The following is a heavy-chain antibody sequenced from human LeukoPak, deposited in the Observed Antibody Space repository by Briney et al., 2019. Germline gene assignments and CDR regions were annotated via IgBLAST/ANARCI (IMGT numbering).Heavy chain of an antibody. Sequence: GGSLRLSYAASGFDVSINYMNWIRQSPEKGLEWVSIIHNDGRTYYADSVKGRFTVSRDKSKNTVSLQMDSLRVDDTGVYYCARDDQASGYPDYWGQGTLVTVSS. V-gene: IGHV3-66*01. CDR3: ARDDQASGYPDY. D-gene: IGHD3-22*01. CDR1: GFDVSINY. CDR2: IHNDGRT. J-gene: IGHJ4*02.